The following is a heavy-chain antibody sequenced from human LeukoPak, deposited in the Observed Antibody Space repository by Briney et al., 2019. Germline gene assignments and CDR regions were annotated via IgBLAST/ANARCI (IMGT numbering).Heavy chain of an antibody. D-gene: IGHD3-16*01. J-gene: IGHJ4*02. V-gene: IGHV3-23*01. CDR3: AKGYYDYVWGSYYFDY. Sequence: GGSLRLSCAASGFTFSSYAMSWVRQAPGKGLEWVSAISGSGGSTYYADSVKGRFTISRDNSRDTLYLQMNSLRAEDTAVYYCAKGYYDYVWGSYYFDYWGQGTLSPSPQ. CDR1: GFTFSSYA. CDR2: ISGSGGST.